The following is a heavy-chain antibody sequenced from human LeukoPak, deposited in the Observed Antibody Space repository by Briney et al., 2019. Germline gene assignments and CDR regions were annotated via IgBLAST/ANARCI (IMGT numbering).Heavy chain of an antibody. Sequence: GGSLRLSCAASGFTFSNAWMNWVRQAPGKGLEWVAVISYDGSNKYYAGSVKGRFTISRDNSKNTLFLQMNSLRAEDTAVYYCAPRGGQGTLVSVSS. CDR1: GFTFSNAW. CDR2: ISYDGSNK. J-gene: IGHJ4*02. V-gene: IGHV3-30-3*01. CDR3: APR.